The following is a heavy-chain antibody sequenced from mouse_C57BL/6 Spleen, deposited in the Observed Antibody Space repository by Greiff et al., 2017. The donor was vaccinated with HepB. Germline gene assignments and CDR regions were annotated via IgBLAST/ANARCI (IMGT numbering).Heavy chain of an antibody. D-gene: IGHD1-1*01. J-gene: IGHJ2*01. CDR1: GYTFTSYW. CDR2: IHPNSGST. Sequence: QVQLKQPGAELVKPGASVKLSCKASGYTFTSYWMHWVKQRPGQGLEWIGMIHPNSGSTNYNEKFKSKATLTVDKSSSTAYMQLSSLTSEDSAVYYCARMGYGSSYVENYWGQGTTLTVSS. CDR3: ARMGYGSSYVENY. V-gene: IGHV1-64*01.